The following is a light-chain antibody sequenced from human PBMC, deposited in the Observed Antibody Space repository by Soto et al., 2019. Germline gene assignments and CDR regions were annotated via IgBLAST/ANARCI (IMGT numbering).Light chain of an antibody. V-gene: IGLV2-14*01. CDR2: GVS. CDR1: SSDLAGYNY. CDR3: SSFTISRNTVI. J-gene: IGLJ2*01. Sequence: QSALTQPASVSGSPGQSITISCTGTSSDLAGYNYVSWYQYHPGKAPKLMIYGVSNRPSGISNRFSGSKSGNTASLTISGLQADDEADYYCSSFTISRNTVIFGGGTKLTVL.